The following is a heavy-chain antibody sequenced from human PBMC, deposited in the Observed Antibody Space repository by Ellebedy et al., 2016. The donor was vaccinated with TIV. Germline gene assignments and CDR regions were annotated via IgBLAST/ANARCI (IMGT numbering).Heavy chain of an antibody. V-gene: IGHV3-11*05. CDR2: ITSSGTYT. Sequence: GGSLRLXXAASGFTFSDYYMSWIRQAPGKGLEWLSYITSSGTYTHYGDSVKGRFTISRDNAKNLLYLQMNSLRAEDTAMYYCAREGRDHGGNSGVDYWGQGTLVTVSS. CDR1: GFTFSDYY. CDR3: AREGRDHGGNSGVDY. J-gene: IGHJ4*02. D-gene: IGHD4-23*01.